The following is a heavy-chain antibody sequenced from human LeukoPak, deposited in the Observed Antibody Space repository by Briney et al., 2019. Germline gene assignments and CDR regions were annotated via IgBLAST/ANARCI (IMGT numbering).Heavy chain of an antibody. J-gene: IGHJ4*02. CDR2: IERIAT. CDR3: ARDGQGDFDK. V-gene: IGHV3-74*01. CDR1: GFNISGYW. D-gene: IGHD3/OR15-3a*01. Sequence: PGGSLRLSLASSGFNISGYWMLWVRQVPGKGLLWVSRIERIATSYADSVKGRFTISRDNAKSMVFLQMNRLRVEDTAVYYCARDGQGDFDKWGQGTQVTVS.